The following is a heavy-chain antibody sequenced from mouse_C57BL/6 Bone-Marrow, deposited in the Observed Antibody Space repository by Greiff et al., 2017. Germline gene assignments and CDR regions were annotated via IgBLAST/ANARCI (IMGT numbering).Heavy chain of an antibody. CDR2: IDPENGDT. Sequence: EVQVVESGAELVRPGASVKLSCTASGFHIKDDYMHWVKQRPEQGLEWIGLIDPENGDTEYAPKFQGKATITADTASNTAYLQRSSLTSEDTAVYCCTTGGYDGFAYWGQGTLGTVSA. CDR3: TTGGYDGFAY. D-gene: IGHD2-2*01. J-gene: IGHJ3*01. V-gene: IGHV14-4*01. CDR1: GFHIKDDY.